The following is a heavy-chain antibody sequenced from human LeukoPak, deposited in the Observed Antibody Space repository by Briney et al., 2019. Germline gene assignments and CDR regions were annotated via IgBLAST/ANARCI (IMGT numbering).Heavy chain of an antibody. V-gene: IGHV3-74*01. D-gene: IGHD1-7*01. Sequence: GGSLRLSCAASGFTFSSYWMHWVRQAPGKGLVWVSYISGDGSSTTYADSVKGRFTISRDNAKNTLDLQMNSLRAEGTAVYYCARGGWGTAIDYWAQGTLVTVSS. CDR2: ISGDGSST. J-gene: IGHJ4*02. CDR1: GFTFSSYW. CDR3: ARGGWGTAIDY.